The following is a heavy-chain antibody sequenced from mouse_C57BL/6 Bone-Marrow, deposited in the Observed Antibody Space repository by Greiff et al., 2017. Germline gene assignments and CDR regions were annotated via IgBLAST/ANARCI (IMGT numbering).Heavy chain of an antibody. J-gene: IGHJ3*01. Sequence: QVQLQQPGAELVKPGASVKMSCKASGYTFTSYWITWVKQRPGQGLEWIGDIYPGSGSTNYNEKFKSKATLTVDTSSSTAYMQLSSLTSEDSAVYYCARGYDGYYVGFAYWGQGTLVTVSA. CDR2: IYPGSGST. CDR3: ARGYDGYYVGFAY. D-gene: IGHD2-3*01. V-gene: IGHV1-55*01. CDR1: GYTFTSYW.